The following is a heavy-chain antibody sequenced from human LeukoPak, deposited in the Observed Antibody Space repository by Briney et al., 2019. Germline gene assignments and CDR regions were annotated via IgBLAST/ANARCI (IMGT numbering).Heavy chain of an antibody. CDR1: GFIFSSYE. J-gene: IGHJ4*02. Sequence: GGSLRLSCAASGFIFSSYEMSWVRQAPGKGLEWVSAISGSGGSTYYAHSVKGRFTISRDNSKNTLYLQMNSLRAEDTAVYYCAKTGSYDYGDYGDFDYWGQGTLVTVSS. CDR3: AKTGSYDYGDYGDFDY. CDR2: ISGSGGST. V-gene: IGHV3-23*01. D-gene: IGHD4-17*01.